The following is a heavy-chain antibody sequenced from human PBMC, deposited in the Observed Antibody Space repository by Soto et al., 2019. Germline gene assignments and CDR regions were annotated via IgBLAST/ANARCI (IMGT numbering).Heavy chain of an antibody. D-gene: IGHD3-3*01. Sequence: ASVKVSCKASGYTFTSYAMHWVRQAPGQRLEWMGWINAGNGNTKYSQKFQGRVTITRDTSASTAYMELSSLRSEDTAVYYCASGTYYDCWSGYRFGYYGMDVWGQGTTVTVSS. CDR1: GYTFTSYA. V-gene: IGHV1-3*01. CDR2: INAGNGNT. CDR3: ASGTYYDCWSGYRFGYYGMDV. J-gene: IGHJ6*02.